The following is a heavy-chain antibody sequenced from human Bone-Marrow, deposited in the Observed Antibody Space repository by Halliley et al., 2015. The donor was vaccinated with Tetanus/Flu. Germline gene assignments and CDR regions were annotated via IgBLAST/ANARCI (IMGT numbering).Heavy chain of an antibody. V-gene: IGHV3-30-3*01. D-gene: IGHD6-19*01. CDR2: MSYGESSE. CDR3: AGAYSAGWFDK. J-gene: IGHJ4*02. Sequence: KGLGWVAVMSYGESSENYADSVKGRFPISGDNSKNTVYLQMNSLRAEDTAIYYCAGAYSAGWFDKWGQGTLATVSS.